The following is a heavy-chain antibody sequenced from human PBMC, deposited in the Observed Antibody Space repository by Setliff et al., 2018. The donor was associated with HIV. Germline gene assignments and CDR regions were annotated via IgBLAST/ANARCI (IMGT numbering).Heavy chain of an antibody. CDR2: INPGDSDT. V-gene: IGHV5-51*01. CDR3: ARHDYSDSRGYFDS. J-gene: IGHJ4*02. CDR1: GYNFATYY. D-gene: IGHD3-22*01. Sequence: GESLKISCQTSGYNFATYYITWVRQMPGKGLEWIGRINPGDSDTGYSPSFQDQVTISVDTPISTAYLQWNSLNASDTAIYYCARHDYSDSRGYFDSWGQGTLVTVSS.